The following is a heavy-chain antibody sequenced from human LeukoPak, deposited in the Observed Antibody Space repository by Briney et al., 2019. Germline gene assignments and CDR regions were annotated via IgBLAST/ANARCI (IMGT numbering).Heavy chain of an antibody. Sequence: GESLKISCKGSGYSFTSYWIGWVRQMPGKGLEWMGIIYPGDSDTRYSPSFQGQVTISADKSISTAYLQWSSLKASDTAMHYCARRVSVSGTPDWFDPWGQGTLVTVSS. CDR1: GYSFTSYW. V-gene: IGHV5-51*01. J-gene: IGHJ5*02. CDR3: ARRVSVSGTPDWFDP. CDR2: IYPGDSDT. D-gene: IGHD6-19*01.